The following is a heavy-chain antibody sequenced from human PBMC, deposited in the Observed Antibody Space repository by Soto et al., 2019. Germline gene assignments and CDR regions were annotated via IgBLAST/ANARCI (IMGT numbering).Heavy chain of an antibody. Sequence: GGSLRLSCAASGLTFSRHDISWVRQAPGKGLEWVSGVSGSGGSTYYADSVKGRFTISRDNSKNTLYLQMNSLRAEDTAVYYCAKVGSCSGGYCYSYFDSWGQGTLVTVSS. CDR2: VSGSGGST. CDR1: GLTFSRHD. J-gene: IGHJ4*02. D-gene: IGHD2-15*01. V-gene: IGHV3-23*01. CDR3: AKVGSCSGGYCYSYFDS.